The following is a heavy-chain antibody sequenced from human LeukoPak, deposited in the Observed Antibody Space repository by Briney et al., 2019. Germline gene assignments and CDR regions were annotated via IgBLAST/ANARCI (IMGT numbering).Heavy chain of an antibody. CDR3: AVTTGTTWWFDP. J-gene: IGHJ5*02. CDR1: GYSFTSYW. V-gene: IGHV5-51*01. D-gene: IGHD1-1*01. Sequence: PGESLKISCKGSGYSFTSYWIGWVRQMPGKGXXXXGIIYPGDSDTRYSPSFQGQVTISADKSISTAYLQWSSLKASDTAMYYCAVTTGTTWWFDPWGQGTLVTVSS. CDR2: IYPGDSDT.